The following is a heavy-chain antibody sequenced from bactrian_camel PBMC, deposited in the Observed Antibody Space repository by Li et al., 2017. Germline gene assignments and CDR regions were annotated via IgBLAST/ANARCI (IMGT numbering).Heavy chain of an antibody. CDR1: EYTYSSNC. Sequence: HVQLVESGGGSAQAGGSQRLSCEFSEYTYSSNCMAWFRQVPGEEREAVAGIEAEGDGRTTYTDSVKGRFTISRDNAKNTVYLQMNSLKSEDTALYYCFINSRYWGQGTQVTVS. CDR3: FINSRY. J-gene: IGHJ4*01. V-gene: IGHV3S1*01. CDR2: IEAEGDGRT.